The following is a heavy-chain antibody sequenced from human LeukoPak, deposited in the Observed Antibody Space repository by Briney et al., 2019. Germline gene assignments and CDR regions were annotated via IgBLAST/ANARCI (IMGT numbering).Heavy chain of an antibody. CDR2: INPKSGDT. V-gene: IGHV1-2*02. D-gene: IGHD5-24*01. J-gene: IGHJ4*02. CDR1: GYTFRGDN. Sequence: ASVKVSCNGSGYTFRGDNLHCRREAPGQGLEWMGWINPKSGDTNYGQKFQGRVTMTRDLSIDTAYLELNRLRSDDTAIYYCARVPYHRWPRFTSWGQGTLVTVSS. CDR3: ARVPYHRWPRFTS.